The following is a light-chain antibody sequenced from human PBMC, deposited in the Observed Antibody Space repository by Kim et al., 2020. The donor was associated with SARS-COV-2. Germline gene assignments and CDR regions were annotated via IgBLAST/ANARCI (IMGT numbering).Light chain of an antibody. V-gene: IGKV1-6*01. CDR3: LQEFSYPYT. Sequence: AIQMPQSPSSLSASVGERVTITCRASQAIRNDVGWYQQIPGKAPKVLIYAASNLQNGVPSRFSGSGTGTEFSLTISSLQPEDFATYYCLQEFSYPYTFGQGTKLEI. J-gene: IGKJ2*01. CDR1: QAIRND. CDR2: AAS.